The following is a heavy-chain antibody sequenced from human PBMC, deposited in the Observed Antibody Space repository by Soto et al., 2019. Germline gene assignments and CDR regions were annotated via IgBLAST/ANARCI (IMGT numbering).Heavy chain of an antibody. CDR2: IDPSDSYT. V-gene: IGHV5-10-1*01. CDR3: ARHPPYSSSPSRYYGMDV. CDR1: GYSFTSYW. D-gene: IGHD6-6*01. J-gene: IGHJ6*02. Sequence: PGESLKISCKGSGYSFTSYWISLVRQMPGKGLEWMGRIDPSDSYTNYSPSFQGHVTISADKSISTAYLQWSSLKASDTAMYYCARHPPYSSSPSRYYGMDVWGQGTTVTVSS.